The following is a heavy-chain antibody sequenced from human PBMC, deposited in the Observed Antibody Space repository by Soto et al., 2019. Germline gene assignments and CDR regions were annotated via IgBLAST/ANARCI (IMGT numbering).Heavy chain of an antibody. D-gene: IGHD1-26*01. CDR3: ANVEGGAYPDFDL. J-gene: IGHJ4*02. V-gene: IGHV3-30*18. Sequence: QVQLVESGGGVVQPGRSLRLSCEASGFTFSSYGMHWVRQAPGKGLEWVAVISYDGSKKYYADSVKGRFTIYRDNSKNTLYLQMNSLRAEDRAVYYCANVEGGAYPDFDLWGQGTLVTVSS. CDR2: ISYDGSKK. CDR1: GFTFSSYG.